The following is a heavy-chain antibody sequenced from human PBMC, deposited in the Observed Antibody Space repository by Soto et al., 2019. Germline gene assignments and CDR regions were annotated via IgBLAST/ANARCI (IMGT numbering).Heavy chain of an antibody. J-gene: IGHJ5*02. CDR3: AREDWDYDSSGYYIGNWFDP. V-gene: IGHV4-59*01. D-gene: IGHD3-22*01. CDR2: IYYSGST. Sequence: SETLSLTCTVSGGSISSYYWSWIRQPPGKGLEWIGYIYYSGSTNYNPSLKSRVTISVDTSKNQFSLKLSSVTAADTAVYYCAREDWDYDSSGYYIGNWFDPWGQGTLVTVSS. CDR1: GGSISSYY.